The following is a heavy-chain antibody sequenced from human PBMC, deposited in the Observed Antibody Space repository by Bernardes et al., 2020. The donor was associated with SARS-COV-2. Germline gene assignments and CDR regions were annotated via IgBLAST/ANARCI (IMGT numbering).Heavy chain of an antibody. CDR2: IDSDGSRT. CDR1: GFSFNTFW. CDR3: TRDPSGTSPA. D-gene: IGHD1-1*01. J-gene: IGHJ5*02. Sequence: GGSLRLSCAASGFSFNTFWMHWVRKVPGKGLVWVSHIDSDGSRTNYADSVKGRFTIFRDNAKNTLYLQMNSLRVEDTAVYYCTRDPSGTSPAWGQGTLVTVSS. V-gene: IGHV3-74*01.